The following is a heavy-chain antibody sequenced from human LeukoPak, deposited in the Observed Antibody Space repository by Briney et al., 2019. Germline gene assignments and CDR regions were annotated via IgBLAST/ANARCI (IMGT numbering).Heavy chain of an antibody. D-gene: IGHD6-13*01. V-gene: IGHV3-11*04. CDR3: GRLAHNAWYAIDC. CDR2: ISSSGSTI. CDR1: GFTFSDYY. J-gene: IGHJ4*02. Sequence: PGGSLRLSCAASGFTFSDYYMSWIRQAPGKGLEWVSYISSSGSTIYYADSVKGRFTISRDNAKNSLYLQMNSLRAEDTAVYYCGRLAHNAWYAIDCWGQGTLVTVSS.